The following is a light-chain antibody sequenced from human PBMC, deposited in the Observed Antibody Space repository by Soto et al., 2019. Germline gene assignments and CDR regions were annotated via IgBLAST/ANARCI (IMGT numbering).Light chain of an antibody. V-gene: IGLV2-8*01. CDR2: EVS. Sequence: QSALTQPPSASGSPGQSVTISCTGTSSDVGGYNYVSWYQQHPGKAPKLMIYEVSKRPSGVPDRFSGSKSGNTASLTVSGLHAADESDFYCSSYARSNNFVFGTGTQVTGL. CDR3: SSYARSNNFV. J-gene: IGLJ1*01. CDR1: SSDVGGYNY.